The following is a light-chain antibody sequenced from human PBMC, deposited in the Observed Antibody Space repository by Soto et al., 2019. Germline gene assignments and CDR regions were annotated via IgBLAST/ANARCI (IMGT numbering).Light chain of an antibody. CDR1: QYISTY. Sequence: DIQMTQSPSSLSASVGDRVTITCRASQYISTYLNWYQQKPGKAPKVLIYEASTLENGVPSRFSGSGSGTDFTLTITSLQPEDFATYYCQQTYSTIPITFGQGTRLEIK. J-gene: IGKJ5*01. CDR2: EAS. V-gene: IGKV1-39*01. CDR3: QQTYSTIPIT.